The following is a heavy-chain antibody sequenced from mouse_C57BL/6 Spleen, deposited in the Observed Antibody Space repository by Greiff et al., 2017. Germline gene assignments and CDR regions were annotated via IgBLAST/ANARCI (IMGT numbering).Heavy chain of an antibody. CDR2: ISSGSSTI. V-gene: IGHV5-17*01. CDR3: ATYYDYDSYFDY. D-gene: IGHD2-4*01. CDR1: GFTFSDYG. Sequence: EVQLVESGGGLVKPGGSLKLSCAASGFTFSDYGMHWVRQAPEKGLEWVAYISSGSSTIYYADTVKGRFTISRDNAKNTLFLQMTSLRSEDTAMYYCATYYDYDSYFDYWGQGTTLTVSS. J-gene: IGHJ2*01.